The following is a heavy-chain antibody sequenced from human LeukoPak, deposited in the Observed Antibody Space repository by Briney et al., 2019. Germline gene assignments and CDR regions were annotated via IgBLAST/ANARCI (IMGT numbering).Heavy chain of an antibody. CDR2: INPNSGGT. CDR3: AKGGQYSSNDH. Sequence: GASVKVSCKASGYTFSDYYLHWVRQAPGQGLEWMGWINPNSGGTNCPQKFQGRVTMTRDTSISTAYMELNSLTSDDTAIYYCAKGGQYSSNDHWGQGTLVTVSS. CDR1: GYTFSDYY. D-gene: IGHD6-13*01. J-gene: IGHJ5*02. V-gene: IGHV1-2*02.